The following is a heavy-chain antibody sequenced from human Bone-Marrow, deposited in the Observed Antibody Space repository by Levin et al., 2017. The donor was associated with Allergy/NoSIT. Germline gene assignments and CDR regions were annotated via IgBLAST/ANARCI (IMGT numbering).Heavy chain of an antibody. CDR2: IIPIFGTA. D-gene: IGHD5-12*01. Sequence: ASVKVSCKASGGTFSSYAISWVRQAPGQGLEWMGGIIPIFGTANYAQKFQGRVTITADESTSTAYMELSSLRSEDTAVYYCARRPHGNMVATLGWFDPWGQGTLVTVSS. CDR3: ARRPHGNMVATLGWFDP. J-gene: IGHJ5*02. V-gene: IGHV1-69*13. CDR1: GGTFSSYA.